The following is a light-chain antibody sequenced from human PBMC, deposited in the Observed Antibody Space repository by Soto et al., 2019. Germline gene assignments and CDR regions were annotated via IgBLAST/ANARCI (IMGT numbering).Light chain of an antibody. V-gene: IGKV1-5*03. CDR1: QSISCW. CDR3: QQYNSFYT. CDR2: KAS. J-gene: IGKJ2*01. Sequence: DIQMTQSPSTLSASVGDRVTITCRASQSISCWLAWYQQKPGTAPKLLIYKASSLESGDPSRFSGSGSGTEITRTISSLKPDDFATYYCQQYNSFYTFGQGTKLEIK.